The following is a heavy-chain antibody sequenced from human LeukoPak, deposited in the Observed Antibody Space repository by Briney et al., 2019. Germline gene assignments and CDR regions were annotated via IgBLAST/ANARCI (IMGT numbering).Heavy chain of an antibody. V-gene: IGHV1-18*01. CDR2: ISAYNGNT. CDR1: GYSFNSYD. Sequence: ASVKVSCKASGYSFNSYDISLVRQAPGQGLEWMGWISAYNGNTNYAQYLQGRVTMTTDTSTSTAYMELTSLRSDDTAVYYCARQDYYDSSGYYYNYWGQGTLVTVSS. D-gene: IGHD3-22*01. J-gene: IGHJ4*02. CDR3: ARQDYYDSSGYYYNY.